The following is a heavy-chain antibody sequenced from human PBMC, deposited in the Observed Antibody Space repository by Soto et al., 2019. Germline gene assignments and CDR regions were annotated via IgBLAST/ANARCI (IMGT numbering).Heavy chain of an antibody. CDR1: GYTFTSYD. CDR2: MNPNSGNT. D-gene: IGHD3-22*01. V-gene: IGHV1-8*01. J-gene: IGHJ4*02. CDR3: ARSSNMRVVAPAY. Sequence: QVQLVQSGAEVKKPGASVKVSCKASGYTFTSYDINWVRQATGQGLEWMGWMNPNSGNTDYAQKFQGRGTMTRNTSISTAYMELSSLRSEDTAVYYCARSSNMRVVAPAYWGQGTMVAVSS.